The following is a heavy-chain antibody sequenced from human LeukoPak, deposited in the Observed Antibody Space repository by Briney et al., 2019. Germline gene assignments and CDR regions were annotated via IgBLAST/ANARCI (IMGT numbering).Heavy chain of an antibody. CDR2: IKQDGSEK. J-gene: IGHJ4*02. Sequence: GGSLRLSCAASGFTFSSYEMNWVRQAPGKGLEWVAHIKQDGSEKYYVDSVKGRFTISRDNAKNSLYLQMNSLRVDDTAVYYCASVPRRSSDYWGQGTLVTVSS. V-gene: IGHV3-7*01. D-gene: IGHD1-14*01. CDR1: GFTFSSYE. CDR3: ASVPRRSSDY.